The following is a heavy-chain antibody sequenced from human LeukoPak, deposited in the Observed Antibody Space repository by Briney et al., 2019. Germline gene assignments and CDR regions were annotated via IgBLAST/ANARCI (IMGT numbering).Heavy chain of an antibody. CDR1: GFTFSSYS. J-gene: IGHJ4*02. V-gene: IGHV3-48*01. D-gene: IGHD3-10*01. CDR2: ISTDSRTI. CDR3: ARADPGWFGELWVDY. Sequence: GGSLRLSCAVSGFTFSSYSMNWVRQAPGKGLEWVSYISTDSRTIHYADFVKGRFTISRDNSKSTLYLQMNSLRADDTAVYYCARADPGWFGELWVDYWGQGTLVTVSS.